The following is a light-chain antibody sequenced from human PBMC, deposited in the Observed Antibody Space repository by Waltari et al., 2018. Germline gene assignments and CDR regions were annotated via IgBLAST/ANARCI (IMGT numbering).Light chain of an antibody. CDR1: SLRTSY. V-gene: IGLV3-19*01. J-gene: IGLJ1*01. CDR2: GEN. CDR3: NSRKSMANPIFV. Sequence: SSELTQDPAVSVALGQTVTITCQGDSLRTSYVNWFQQKPGQAPILVIFGENNRPSGIPDRFSGSNSGSTASLTITGAQAEDEADYYCNSRKSMANPIFVFGTGTKVTVL.